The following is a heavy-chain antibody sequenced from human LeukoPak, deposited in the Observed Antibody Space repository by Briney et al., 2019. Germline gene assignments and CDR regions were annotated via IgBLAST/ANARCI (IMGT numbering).Heavy chain of an antibody. CDR1: GGSISSSSYY. V-gene: IGHV4-39*07. J-gene: IGHJ4*02. D-gene: IGHD2-2*01. Sequence: SETLSLTCTVSGGSISSSSYYWGWIRQPPGKGLEWIGSIYYSGTTYYNASLKSRLTMSVDTSENQFSLKLTSVTAADTAVYYCARYSSRSFYFDFWGQGTLVTVSS. CDR3: ARYSSRSFYFDF. CDR2: IYYSGTT.